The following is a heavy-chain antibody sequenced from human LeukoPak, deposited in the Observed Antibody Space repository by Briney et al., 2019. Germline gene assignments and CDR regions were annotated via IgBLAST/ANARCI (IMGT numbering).Heavy chain of an antibody. D-gene: IGHD5-24*01. Sequence: SETLSLTCTVSGGSISSSSYYWGWIRQPPGKGLEWIGSIYCSGSTYYNPSLKSRVTISVDTSKNQFSLKLSSVTAADTAVYYCARQGGRDGYNRRWGQGTLVTVSP. J-gene: IGHJ4*02. V-gene: IGHV4-39*01. CDR2: IYCSGST. CDR3: ARQGGRDGYNRR. CDR1: GGSISSSSYY.